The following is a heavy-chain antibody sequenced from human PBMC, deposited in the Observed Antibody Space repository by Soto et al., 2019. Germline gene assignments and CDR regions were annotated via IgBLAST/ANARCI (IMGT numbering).Heavy chain of an antibody. Sequence: GGSLRLSCAASGFTFSSYGMHWVRQAPGKGLEWVAVIWYDGSNKYYADSVKGRFTISRDSSKNTLYLQMNSLRAEDTAVYYCARDRRGDYRNAFDIWGQGTMVTVSS. CDR1: GFTFSSYG. J-gene: IGHJ3*02. V-gene: IGHV3-33*01. D-gene: IGHD4-17*01. CDR3: ARDRRGDYRNAFDI. CDR2: IWYDGSNK.